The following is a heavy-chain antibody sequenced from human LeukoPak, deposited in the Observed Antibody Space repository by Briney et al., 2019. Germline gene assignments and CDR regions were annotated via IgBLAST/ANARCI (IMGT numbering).Heavy chain of an antibody. V-gene: IGHV6-1*01. J-gene: IGHJ4*02. Sequence: SQTLSLTCAISGDSVSSNSAAWSWIRQSPSRGLEWLGRTFYRSKWYNDYAVSVKSRITIDPDTSKNQFSLQLNSVTPEDTAVYYCARAPAGSSWPAHFDYWGQGTLVTVSS. CDR3: ARAPAGSSWPAHFDY. CDR2: TFYRSKWYN. D-gene: IGHD6-13*01. CDR1: GDSVSSNSAA.